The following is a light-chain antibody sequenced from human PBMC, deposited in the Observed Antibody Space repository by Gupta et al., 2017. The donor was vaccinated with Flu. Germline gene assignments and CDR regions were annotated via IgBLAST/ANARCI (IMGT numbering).Light chain of an antibody. CDR3: QSYDNSLSAYV. J-gene: IGLJ1*01. CDR1: SSNIGAGYD. Sequence: QSVLTQPPSLSGAPGQWVTISCTGSSSNIGAGYDVHWYQQLPGTAPKLLIYGNSNRPSGVPDRFAGSKSGSSASLAITGLQAEDEADYYCQSYDNSLSAYVFATGTKVTVL. CDR2: GNS. V-gene: IGLV1-40*01.